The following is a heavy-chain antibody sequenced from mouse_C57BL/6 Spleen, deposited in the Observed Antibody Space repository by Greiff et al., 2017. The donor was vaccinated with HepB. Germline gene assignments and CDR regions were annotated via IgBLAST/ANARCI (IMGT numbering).Heavy chain of an antibody. CDR3: ARVRRDYAMDY. V-gene: IGHV1-19*01. D-gene: IGHD2-14*01. J-gene: IGHJ4*01. CDR1: GYTFTDYY. CDR2: INPYNGGT. Sequence: VHVKQSGPVLVKPGASVKMSCKASGYTFTDYYMNWVKQSHGKSLEWIGVINPYNGGTSYNQKFKGKATLTVDKSSSTAYMELNSLTSEDSAVYYCARVRRDYAMDYWGQGTSVTVSS.